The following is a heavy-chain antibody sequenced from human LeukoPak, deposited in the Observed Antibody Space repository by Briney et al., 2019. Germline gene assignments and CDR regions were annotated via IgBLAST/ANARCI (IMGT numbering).Heavy chain of an antibody. V-gene: IGHV3-11*01. CDR2: ISSSGSTI. Sequence: GGSLRLSCAASGFTFSSYAMSWIRQAPGKGLEWVSYISSSGSTIYYADSVKGRFTISRDNAKNSLYLQMNSLRAEDTAVYYCARDGGYGSLYYYYYGMDVWGQGTTVTVSS. CDR1: GFTFSSYA. J-gene: IGHJ6*02. D-gene: IGHD5-18*01. CDR3: ARDGGYGSLYYYYYGMDV.